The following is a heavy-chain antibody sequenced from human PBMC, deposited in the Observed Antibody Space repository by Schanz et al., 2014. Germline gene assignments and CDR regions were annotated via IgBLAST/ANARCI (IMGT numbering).Heavy chain of an antibody. CDR2: IGNGGVTI. CDR3: ARDHTTESYYSAGPPIDY. J-gene: IGHJ4*02. Sequence: VQLLESGGGLVQPGGSLRLSCAASGFPFSDYFMAWIRQPPGRGLEWVSYIGNGGVTIYYADSVKGRFTISRDNSKNTLCLQMNSLRAEDTAVYYCARDHTTESYYSAGPPIDYWGQGTLLTVSS. CDR1: GFPFSDYF. V-gene: IGHV3-11*04. D-gene: IGHD1-26*01.